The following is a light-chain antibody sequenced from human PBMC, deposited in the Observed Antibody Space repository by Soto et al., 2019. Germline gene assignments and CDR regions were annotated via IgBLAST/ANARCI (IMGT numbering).Light chain of an antibody. V-gene: IGKV1-5*03. J-gene: IGKJ2*01. CDR1: QSIGSW. Sequence: DIQLTQSPSTLSASVGDRVTITCRASQSIGSWLAWYQQTPGQAPKLLIYTASHLHSGVPSRFSGSGFGTEFTLTISSLQPDDFATYYCQRCHTFPYTFGQGTKADIK. CDR2: TAS. CDR3: QRCHTFPYT.